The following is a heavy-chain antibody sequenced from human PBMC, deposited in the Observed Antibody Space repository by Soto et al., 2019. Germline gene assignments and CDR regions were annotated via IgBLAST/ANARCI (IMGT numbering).Heavy chain of an antibody. V-gene: IGHV1-18*01. J-gene: IGHJ3*02. CDR1: GYTFTSYG. CDR3: ARFIVVVVAAEMGAFDI. Sequence: ASVKVSCKASGYTFTSYGISWVRQAPGQGLEWMGWISAYNGNTNYAQKLQGRVTMTTDTSTSTAYMELRSLRSDDTAVYYCARFIVVVVAAEMGAFDIWGQGTMVTVSS. CDR2: ISAYNGNT. D-gene: IGHD2-15*01.